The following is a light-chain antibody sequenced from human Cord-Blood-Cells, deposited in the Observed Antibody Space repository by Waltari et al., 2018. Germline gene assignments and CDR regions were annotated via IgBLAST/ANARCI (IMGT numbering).Light chain of an antibody. CDR3: SSYAGSNNYV. CDR2: EVS. V-gene: IGLV2-8*01. CDR1: SSDGGGYNY. J-gene: IGLJ1*01. Sequence: QSALTQPPSASGSPGQSVTISCTGTSSDGGGYNYVSWYQQHPGKAPKLMIYEVSTRPSGVPDRFSGSKSGNTASLTVSGLQAEDEADYYCSSYAGSNNYVFGTGTKVTVL.